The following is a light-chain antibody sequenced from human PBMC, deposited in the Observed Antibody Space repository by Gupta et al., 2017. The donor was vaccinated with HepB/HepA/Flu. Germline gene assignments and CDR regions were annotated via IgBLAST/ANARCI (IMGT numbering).Light chain of an antibody. CDR3: QQSYSTKWT. V-gene: IGKV1-39*01. CDR1: QSISSY. CDR2: AAS. Sequence: DIQMTQSPSSLSASVGDRVTITCRESQSISSYLNWYQQKPGKAPKLLIYAASSLQSGVPSRFSGSGSVTDFTLTISILQPEDCATYYCQQSYSTKWTFGQGTKVEIK. J-gene: IGKJ1*01.